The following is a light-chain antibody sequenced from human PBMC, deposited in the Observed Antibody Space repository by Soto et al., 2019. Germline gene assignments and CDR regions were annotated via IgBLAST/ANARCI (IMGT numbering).Light chain of an antibody. Sequence: ENVLTQSPGTLSLSPGERATLSCRASQSVTSSYLAWYQQKPGQAPSLLIYGTSSRATGIPDRFSGSGSGTGFTLTSSRLEPEDFAVYYCQQYDSSHLTFGGGTKVEIK. CDR3: QQYDSSHLT. CDR2: GTS. J-gene: IGKJ4*01. V-gene: IGKV3-20*01. CDR1: QSVTSSY.